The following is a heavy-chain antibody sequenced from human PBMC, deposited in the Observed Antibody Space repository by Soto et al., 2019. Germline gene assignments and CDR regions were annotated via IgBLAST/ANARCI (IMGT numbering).Heavy chain of an antibody. D-gene: IGHD2-15*01. V-gene: IGHV4-39*01. CDR2: IDNNGGT. CDR1: GGSVYRNGQY. CDR3: GKILVGATGHTDADS. J-gene: IGHJ4*02. Sequence: PSETLSLTCIVSGGSVYRNGQYWGWIRQPPGKGLEWSGSIDNNGGTNYNSSLKCRVTISRDTSKNQFSLRLTSVTAADTAVYYCGKILVGATGHTDADSWGPGTLVTVSS.